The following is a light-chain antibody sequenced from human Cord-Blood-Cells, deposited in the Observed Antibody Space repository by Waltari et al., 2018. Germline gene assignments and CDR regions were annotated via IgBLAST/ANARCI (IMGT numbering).Light chain of an antibody. V-gene: IGKV3-11*01. Sequence: EIVLTQSPATLSLSPGERATLSCRASQSVSSYLAWYQQKPGQAPRLLIYDASNRATGIPARFSGSGSGTDFTLTISSLEPEDFAVYDCQQRSNWPRSFGQGTKLGIK. CDR3: QQRSNWPRS. J-gene: IGKJ2*03. CDR2: DAS. CDR1: QSVSSY.